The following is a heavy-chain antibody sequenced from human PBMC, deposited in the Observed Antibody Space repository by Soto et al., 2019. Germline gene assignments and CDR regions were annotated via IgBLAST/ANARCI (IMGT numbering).Heavy chain of an antibody. J-gene: IGHJ6*02. V-gene: IGHV1-18*01. CDR2: INGYTGNT. Sequence: QVQLVQSGAEVKKPGASVKVSCKASGYTFTRYGLSWVRQAPGQGIEWMGWINGYTGNTNYAQKFQGRVTMTTDTSTNTAYLYLWTLLSDDTAVYYCARSWVTGKGGIDVWGQGTTVTVSS. D-gene: IGHD3-16*01. CDR3: ARSWVTGKGGIDV. CDR1: GYTFTRYG.